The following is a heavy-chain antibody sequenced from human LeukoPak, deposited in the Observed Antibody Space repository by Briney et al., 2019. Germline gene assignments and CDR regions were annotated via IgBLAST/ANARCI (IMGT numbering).Heavy chain of an antibody. V-gene: IGHV3-30*02. CDR3: AKSLGTAMVRGVIDY. CDR1: GFTFSSYG. Sequence: PGGSLRLSCAASGFTFSSYGMHWVRQAPGKGLEWVAYIQYDGSNEQYADSVKGRFSISRDSSKNILYLQMNSLRAEDTAVFHCAKSLGTAMVRGVIDYWGQGTPVTVSS. D-gene: IGHD3-10*01. CDR2: IQYDGSNE. J-gene: IGHJ4*02.